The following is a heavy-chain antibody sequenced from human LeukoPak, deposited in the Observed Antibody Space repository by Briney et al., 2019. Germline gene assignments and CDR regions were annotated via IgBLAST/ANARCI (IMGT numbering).Heavy chain of an antibody. Sequence: SQTLSLTCALSGDSVSRNSAAWIWINPSPSRDLDWLGRTYYLSKWYNDYAVSVKSRITINTETSKNQLSLQLKSVPPKHTAVYHRARSHWIYDNWFDPGGQGTLVTVSS. CDR1: GDSVSRNSAA. CDR2: TYYLSKWYN. D-gene: IGHD1-7*01. CDR3: ARSHWIYDNWFDP. J-gene: IGHJ5*02. V-gene: IGHV6-1*01.